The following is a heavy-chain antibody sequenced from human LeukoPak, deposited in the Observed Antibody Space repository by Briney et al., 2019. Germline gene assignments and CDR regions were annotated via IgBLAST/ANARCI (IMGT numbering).Heavy chain of an antibody. Sequence: KASETLSLTCAVYGGSFSGYYWSWIRQPPGKGLEWIGEINHSGSTNYNPSLKSRVTISVDTSKNQFSLKLSSVTAADTAVYYCARAQAGRFGELRGRNWFDPWGQGTLVTVSS. CDR2: INHSGST. V-gene: IGHV4-34*01. D-gene: IGHD3-10*01. J-gene: IGHJ5*02. CDR1: GGSFSGYY. CDR3: ARAQAGRFGELRGRNWFDP.